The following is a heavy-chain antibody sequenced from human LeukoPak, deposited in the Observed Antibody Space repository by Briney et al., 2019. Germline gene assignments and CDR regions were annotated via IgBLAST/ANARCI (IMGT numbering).Heavy chain of an antibody. CDR3: ARGRIYGSGSYYKF. V-gene: IGHV4-34*01. D-gene: IGHD3-10*01. Sequence: SETLSLTCAVYGGSFSGYYWSWIRQPPGKGLQWIGEINHSGSTNYNPSLKSRVTISVDTSKNQFSLKLSSVTAGDTAVYYCARGRIYGSGSYYKFWGQGTLVTVPS. J-gene: IGHJ4*02. CDR1: GGSFSGYY. CDR2: INHSGST.